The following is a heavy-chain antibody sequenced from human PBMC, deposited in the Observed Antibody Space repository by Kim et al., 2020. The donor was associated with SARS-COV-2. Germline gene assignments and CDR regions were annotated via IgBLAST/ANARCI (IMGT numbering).Heavy chain of an antibody. CDR3: ARSFSGYYNNPADY. Sequence: TDSGKVRFTISRDNSKNTLYRQMNSLRAEDTAVYYCARSFSGYYNNPADYWGQGTLVTVSS. J-gene: IGHJ4*02. V-gene: IGHV3-30*10. D-gene: IGHD3-22*01.